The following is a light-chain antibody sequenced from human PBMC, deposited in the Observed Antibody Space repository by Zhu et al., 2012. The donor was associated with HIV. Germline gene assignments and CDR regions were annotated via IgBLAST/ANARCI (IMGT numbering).Light chain of an antibody. CDR2: GAS. Sequence: EIVLTQSPDTLSLSPGDRATLACRASQSVSSNYVIWYQQKPGQAPRPLIYGASDRASGVPDRFSGSGSGTDFTLTISRLEPEDFVVYYCHQYDNSWTFGQGTKVEIK. CDR1: QSVSSNY. J-gene: IGKJ1*01. V-gene: IGKV3-20*01. CDR3: HQYDNSWT.